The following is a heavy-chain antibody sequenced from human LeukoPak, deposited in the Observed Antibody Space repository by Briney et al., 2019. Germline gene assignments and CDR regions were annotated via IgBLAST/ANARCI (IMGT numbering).Heavy chain of an antibody. CDR2: FSGSGGST. J-gene: IGHJ4*02. V-gene: IGHV3-23*01. CDR3: AKKNGDSSGYYLYYFDY. Sequence: GGSLRLSCAASGFTFSSYAMSWVRQAPGKGLEWVSAFSGSGGSTYYEDSGKARLTISRDNSKNTLYLQLNSLRAEDTAVYYCAKKNGDSSGYYLYYFDYWGQGTLVTVSS. D-gene: IGHD3-22*01. CDR1: GFTFSSYA.